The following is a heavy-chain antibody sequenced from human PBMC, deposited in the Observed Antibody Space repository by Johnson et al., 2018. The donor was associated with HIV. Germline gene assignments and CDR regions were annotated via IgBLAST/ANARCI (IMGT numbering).Heavy chain of an antibody. V-gene: IGHV3-30-3*01. CDR3: ARGRKDMEAADGLDNDAFDM. J-gene: IGHJ3*02. D-gene: IGHD6-13*01. CDR1: GFTFSSYA. CDR2: ISYDGSNK. Sequence: VQLVESGGGLVQPGGSLRLSCAASGFTFSSYAMHWVRQAPGKGLEWVAVISYDGSNKYYADSVKGRFPISRAISKNTLNFQMDSLRPDDTALYYCARGRKDMEAADGLDNDAFDMWGQGTMVTVSS.